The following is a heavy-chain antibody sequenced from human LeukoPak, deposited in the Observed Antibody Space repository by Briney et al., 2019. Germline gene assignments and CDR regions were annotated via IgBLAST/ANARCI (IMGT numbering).Heavy chain of an antibody. D-gene: IGHD2-2*01. V-gene: IGHV1-18*01. CDR3: ARDCSSTSCYLGRSRNAFDI. Sequence: ASVKVSCKASGYTFTSYGISWVRQAPGQGLEWMGWISAYNGNTNYAQKLQGRVTMTTDTSTSTAYMELRSLRSDDTAVYYCARDCSSTSCYLGRSRNAFDIWGQGTMVTASS. J-gene: IGHJ3*02. CDR1: GYTFTSYG. CDR2: ISAYNGNT.